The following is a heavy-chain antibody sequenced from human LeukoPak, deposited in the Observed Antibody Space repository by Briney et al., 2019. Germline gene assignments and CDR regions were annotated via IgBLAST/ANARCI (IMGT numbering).Heavy chain of an antibody. CDR2: ISWDGGST. CDR1: GFTFDDYT. J-gene: IGHJ4*02. D-gene: IGHD3-16*01. Sequence: GGSLRLSCAASGFTFDDYTMHWVRQAPGKGLEWVSLISWDGGSTYYADSVKGRFTISRDNAKNTVYVHMNSLRDEDTAVYYCARGGRYAYFLDYWGQGTLVTVSS. V-gene: IGHV3-43*01. CDR3: ARGGRYAYFLDY.